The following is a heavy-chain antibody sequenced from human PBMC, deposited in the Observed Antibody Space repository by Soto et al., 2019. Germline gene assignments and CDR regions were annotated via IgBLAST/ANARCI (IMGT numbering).Heavy chain of an antibody. CDR2: TIGSGGST. D-gene: IGHD3-22*01. CDR3: AKKAQSGFYYFDY. Sequence: GGSLRLSCAASGFTFSNYAISWVRQGPGEGLEWVSTTIGSGGSTYYTDSVKGRFTVSRDNSRNTLYMEMNSLRAEDTAVYHCAKKAQSGFYYFDYWGPGALVTVSS. J-gene: IGHJ4*01. V-gene: IGHV3-23*01. CDR1: GFTFSNYA.